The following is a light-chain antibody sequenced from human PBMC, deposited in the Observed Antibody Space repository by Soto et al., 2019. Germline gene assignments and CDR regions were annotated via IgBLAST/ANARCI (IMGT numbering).Light chain of an antibody. CDR2: KAS. V-gene: IGKV1-5*03. Sequence: TQITQPPSTLSGSVGDRVTITCRASQTISSWLAWYQQKPGKAPKLLIYKASTLKSGVPSRFSGSGSGTEFTLTISSLQPDDFATYYCQHYNSYSEAFGQGTKVEI. J-gene: IGKJ1*01. CDR3: QHYNSYSEA. CDR1: QTISSW.